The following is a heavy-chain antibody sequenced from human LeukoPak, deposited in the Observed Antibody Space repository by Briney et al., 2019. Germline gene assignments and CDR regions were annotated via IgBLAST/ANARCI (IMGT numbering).Heavy chain of an antibody. D-gene: IGHD3-22*01. Sequence: ASVKVSCKASGYTFTSYGISWGRQAPGQGLEWMGWISAYNGNTNYAQKLQGRGTMTTDTSTSTAYMELRSLRSDDTAVYYCARRYYDSSGYYSPRGNWFDSWGQGTLVTVSS. V-gene: IGHV1-18*01. CDR1: GYTFTSYG. CDR3: ARRYYDSSGYYSPRGNWFDS. CDR2: ISAYNGNT. J-gene: IGHJ5*01.